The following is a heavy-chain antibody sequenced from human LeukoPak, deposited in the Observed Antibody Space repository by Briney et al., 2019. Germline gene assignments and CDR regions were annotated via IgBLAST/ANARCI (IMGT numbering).Heavy chain of an antibody. CDR2: IRGSGSDI. CDR3: ARDIVAPGLFLDY. Sequence: GGSLRLSCAASGFTFSDYYMSWIRQAPGKGLECVSYIRGSGSDIYYADSVKGRFTISRDNAKNSLYLQMNSLRAEDTAVYYCARDIVAPGLFLDYWGQGTPVSVSS. D-gene: IGHD5-12*01. J-gene: IGHJ4*02. V-gene: IGHV3-11*01. CDR1: GFTFSDYY.